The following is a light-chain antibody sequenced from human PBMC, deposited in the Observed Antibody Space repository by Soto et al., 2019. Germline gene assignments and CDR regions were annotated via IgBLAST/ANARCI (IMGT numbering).Light chain of an antibody. CDR3: CSYAGSYTFDV. CDR2: DVS. J-gene: IGLJ1*01. V-gene: IGLV2-11*01. CDR1: SSDVGVYNY. Sequence: QSALTQPRSVSGSPGQSVTISCTGTSSDVGVYNYVSWYQQYPGKAPKLMIYDVSKRPSGVPDRFSGSRSGNTASLTISGLQAEDEADYYCCSYAGSYTFDVFGTGTKVTVL.